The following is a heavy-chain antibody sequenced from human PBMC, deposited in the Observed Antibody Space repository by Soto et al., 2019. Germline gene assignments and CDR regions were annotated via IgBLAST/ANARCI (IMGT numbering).Heavy chain of an antibody. J-gene: IGHJ5*02. CDR3: ARDPATRIPSAGTSVWFDP. CDR2: ISSSSSYI. V-gene: IGHV3-11*06. CDR1: GFTFSDYY. Sequence: GGSLRLSCAASGFTFSDYYMSWIRQAPGKGLEWVSSISSSSSYIHYADSVKGRFTISRDNAKNSLYLQMNSLRAEDTAVYYCARDPATRIPSAGTSVWFDPWGQGTLVTVSS. D-gene: IGHD6-13*01.